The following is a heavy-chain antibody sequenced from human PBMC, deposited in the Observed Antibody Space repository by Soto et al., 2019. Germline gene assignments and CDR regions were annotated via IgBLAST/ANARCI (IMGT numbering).Heavy chain of an antibody. CDR1: GDSVTSGSYY. Sequence: DTLSLTCIVSGDSVTSGSYYWTWLRQPPGKGLELIGYISYNGRTKYNPSLQSRVTISVDTSKNDFSLNLSSVTAADTAVYFCAREWGLLPYYVMNVWGHGTAVTVSS. CDR3: AREWGLLPYYVMNV. CDR2: ISYNGRT. V-gene: IGHV4-61*03. D-gene: IGHD7-27*01. J-gene: IGHJ6*02.